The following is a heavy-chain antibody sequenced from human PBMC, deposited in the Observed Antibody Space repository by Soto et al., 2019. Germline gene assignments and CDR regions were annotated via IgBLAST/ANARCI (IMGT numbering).Heavy chain of an antibody. CDR1: GGSISSNSHY. CDR2: IYYNGDT. J-gene: IGHJ3*02. V-gene: IGHV4-39*01. D-gene: IGHD2-15*01. Sequence: QLQLQESGPGLVKPSETLSLTCSVSGGSISSNSHYWVWIRQPPGKGLEWIGSIYYNGDTYYNPSLKSRVTITVDTSQSQCSVKLSSVTAADSAVYCCARHQSLVVVTAARAFDIWGQGTMVTVSS. CDR3: ARHQSLVVVTAARAFDI.